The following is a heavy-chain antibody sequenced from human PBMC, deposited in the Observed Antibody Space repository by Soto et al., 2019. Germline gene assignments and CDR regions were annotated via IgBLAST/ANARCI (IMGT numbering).Heavy chain of an antibody. CDR3: VKERYAQLWLEDYGMDV. CDR2: ISYDGTDK. CDR1: GFTFSSYG. J-gene: IGHJ6*02. Sequence: QVQLVESGGRVVQPGRSLRLSCAASGFTFSSYGIHWVRQAPGKGLEWVALISYDGTDKYYADSVKGRFTISRDNSKNTLYLQMSSLGPEDTAVYYCVKERYAQLWLEDYGMDVWGQGTTVTV. V-gene: IGHV3-30*18. D-gene: IGHD5-18*01.